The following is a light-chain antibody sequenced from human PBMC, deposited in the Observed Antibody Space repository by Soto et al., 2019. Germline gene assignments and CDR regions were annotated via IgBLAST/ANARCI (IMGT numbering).Light chain of an antibody. J-gene: IGKJ1*01. CDR2: GAS. V-gene: IGKV3-20*01. Sequence: EIVLTQSPGTLSLSPGERATLSCRASQSVSRSYLAWYQQKPGQAPRLLIYGASSRATGIPDRFSGSGSGTDFTLTISRLEPEDFAVYYCQQYGSWVTFGQGTKVEIK. CDR3: QQYGSWVT. CDR1: QSVSRSY.